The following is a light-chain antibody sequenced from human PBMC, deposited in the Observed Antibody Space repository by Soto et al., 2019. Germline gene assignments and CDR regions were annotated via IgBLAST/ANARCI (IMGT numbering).Light chain of an antibody. J-gene: IGKJ1*01. Sequence: EIVMTQSPATLSVSPGERATLSCRASQSVSSNLAWYQQKPGQAPRLLIYGTSTRATGIPARFSGSGSGTEFILTLHSEQSEDFAGYYYQQYNNWARTFGQGTKLEIK. V-gene: IGKV3-15*01. CDR1: QSVSSN. CDR3: QQYNNWART. CDR2: GTS.